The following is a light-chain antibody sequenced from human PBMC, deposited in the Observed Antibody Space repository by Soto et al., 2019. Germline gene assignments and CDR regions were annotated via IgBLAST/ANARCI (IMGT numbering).Light chain of an antibody. Sequence: QSVLTQPPSASGTPGRRVTISCSGSSSNIGSNTVNWYQQLPGTAPKLLIYSNNQRPSGVPDRFSGSKSGTSASLAISGLQSEDEADDYCAAWDDSLNGLVFGGGTKLTVL. CDR3: AAWDDSLNGLV. CDR1: SSNIGSNT. CDR2: SNN. V-gene: IGLV1-44*01. J-gene: IGLJ2*01.